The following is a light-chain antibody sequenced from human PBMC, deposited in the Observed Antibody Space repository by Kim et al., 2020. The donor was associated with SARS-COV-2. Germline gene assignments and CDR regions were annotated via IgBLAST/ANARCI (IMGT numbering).Light chain of an antibody. J-gene: IGKJ3*01. CDR2: DAS. Sequence: DIQMTQSPSSLSASVGDRVTITCQASQDISNYLNWYQQKPGKAPKLLIYDASNLETGVPSRFSGSGSGTDFTFTISCLQTEDIATSYCQQYDNLPETFGPGTKVDIK. CDR1: QDISNY. V-gene: IGKV1-33*01. CDR3: QQYDNLPET.